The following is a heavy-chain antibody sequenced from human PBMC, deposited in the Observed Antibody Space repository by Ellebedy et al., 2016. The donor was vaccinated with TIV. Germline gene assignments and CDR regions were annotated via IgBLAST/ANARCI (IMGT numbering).Heavy chain of an antibody. V-gene: IGHV3-23*01. CDR3: ARDPVGVGPAFDV. CDR1: GLTFSSHA. J-gene: IGHJ3*01. CDR2: ITECGGNT. D-gene: IGHD4-23*01. Sequence: GESLKISCAASGLTFSSHAMSWVRQAPGKGLEWVSSITECGGNTYYADSVKGRFTIPRDNSKDTLFLQMNSLRAEDTAIYFCARDPVGVGPAFDVWGQGTMVTVSS.